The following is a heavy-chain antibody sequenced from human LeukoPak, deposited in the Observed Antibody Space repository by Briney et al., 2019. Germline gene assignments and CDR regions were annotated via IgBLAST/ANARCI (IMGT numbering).Heavy chain of an antibody. V-gene: IGHV4-31*03. D-gene: IGHD4-17*01. CDR2: IYYSGST. CDR1: GGSISSGGYY. J-gene: IGHJ4*02. Sequence: PSETLSLTCTVSGGSISSGGYYWSWIRQHPGKGLEWIGYIYYSGSTYYNPSLKSRVTISVDTSKSQFSLKLSSVTAADTAVYYCAREADYGDSYYFDYWGQGTLVTVSS. CDR3: AREADYGDSYYFDY.